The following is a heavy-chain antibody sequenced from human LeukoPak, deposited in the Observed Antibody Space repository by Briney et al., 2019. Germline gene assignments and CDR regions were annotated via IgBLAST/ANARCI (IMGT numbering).Heavy chain of an antibody. CDR2: ISGSGGST. D-gene: IGHD6-19*01. V-gene: IGHV3-23*01. Sequence: PGGSLRLSCAASGFTFSSYAMSWVRQAPGKGLERVSAISGSGGSTYYADSVKGRFTISRDNSKNTLYLQMNSLRAEDTAVYYCAKHLGVLEQWLVHHFDYWGQGTLVTVSS. CDR1: GFTFSSYA. J-gene: IGHJ4*02. CDR3: AKHLGVLEQWLVHHFDY.